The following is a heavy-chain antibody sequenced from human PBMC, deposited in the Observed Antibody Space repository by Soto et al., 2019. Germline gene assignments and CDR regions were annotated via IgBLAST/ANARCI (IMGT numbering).Heavy chain of an antibody. CDR3: ARVASDYINSADH. CDR2: IGGSGGNT. J-gene: IGHJ4*02. D-gene: IGHD4-4*01. Sequence: EVQLLESGGGLVQPGGSLRLSCAASGFIFNAYAMTWVRQAPGKGLEWVSAIGGSGGNTYYAASVKGRFTFSRDNSKDTVDLEMNRLRVDDTAVYFCARVASDYINSADHWGQGILVTVSS. CDR1: GFIFNAYA. V-gene: IGHV3-23*01.